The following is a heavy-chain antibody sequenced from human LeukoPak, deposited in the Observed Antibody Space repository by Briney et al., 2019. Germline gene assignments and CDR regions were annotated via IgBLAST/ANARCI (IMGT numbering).Heavy chain of an antibody. CDR1: GGTFSSYA. CDR3: ARGGWAINWFDP. Sequence: SVKVSCKASGGTFSSYAISWVRQAPGQGLEWMGGIIPIFGTANYAQKFQGRVTITADKSTSTAYMELSSLRSEDTAVYYCARGGWAINWFDPWGQGTLVTVSS. J-gene: IGHJ5*02. CDR2: IIPIFGTA. D-gene: IGHD1-26*01. V-gene: IGHV1-69*06.